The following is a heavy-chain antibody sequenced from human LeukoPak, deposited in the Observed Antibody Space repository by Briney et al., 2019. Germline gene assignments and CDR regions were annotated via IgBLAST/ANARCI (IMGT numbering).Heavy chain of an antibody. V-gene: IGHV4-31*03. D-gene: IGHD2-21*01. CDR2: IYYSGST. J-gene: IGHJ4*02. Sequence: TLSPTCTVSGGSISSGGYYWSWIRQHPGKGLEWIGYIYYSGSTYYNPSLKSRVTISVDTSKNQFSLKLSSVTAADTAVYYCARVGVWTAHFDYWGQGTLVTVSS. CDR1: GGSISSGGYY. CDR3: ARVGVWTAHFDY.